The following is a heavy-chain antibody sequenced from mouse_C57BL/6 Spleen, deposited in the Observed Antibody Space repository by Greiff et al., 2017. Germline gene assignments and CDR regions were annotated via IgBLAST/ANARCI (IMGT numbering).Heavy chain of an antibody. CDR1: GYTFTSYW. D-gene: IGHD2-13*01. Sequence: QVQLKEPGAELVKPGASVKLSCKASGYTFTSYWMHWVKQRPGQGLEWIGMIHPNSGSTNYNEKFKSKATLTVDKSSSTAYMQLSSLTSEDSAVYYYARGGSTTVMDYWGQGTSVTVSS. CDR2: IHPNSGST. J-gene: IGHJ4*01. CDR3: ARGGSTTVMDY. V-gene: IGHV1-64*01.